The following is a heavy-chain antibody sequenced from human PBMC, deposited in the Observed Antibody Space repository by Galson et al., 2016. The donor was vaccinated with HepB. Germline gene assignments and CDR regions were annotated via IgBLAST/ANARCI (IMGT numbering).Heavy chain of an antibody. Sequence: SLRLSCAASGFTVSNLCMTWVRQAPGKGLEWVALIYNSGRTTYADSVKGRFIISRDNSKSMMFLQMNNLRADDTAVYYCATQSASTKCYWCFDPWGQGTLVTVSS. D-gene: IGHD2-2*01. CDR2: IYNSGRT. J-gene: IGHJ5*02. CDR1: GFTVSNLC. CDR3: ATQSASTKCYWCFDP. V-gene: IGHV3-53*01.